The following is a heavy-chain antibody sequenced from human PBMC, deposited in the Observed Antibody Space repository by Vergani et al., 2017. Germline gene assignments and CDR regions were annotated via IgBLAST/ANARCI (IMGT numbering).Heavy chain of an antibody. Sequence: EVQLVQSGAEVKKPGESLKISCKGSGYSFTSYWIGWVRQMPGKGLEWMGIIYPGDSDNRYSPSFQGQVTISADKSISTAYLQWSSLKASDTAMYYCARHAKRGCSSTSCYLDYYYYMDVWGKGTTVTVSS. V-gene: IGHV5-51*01. CDR3: ARHAKRGCSSTSCYLDYYYYMDV. CDR2: IYPGDSDN. D-gene: IGHD2-2*01. J-gene: IGHJ6*03. CDR1: GYSFTSYW.